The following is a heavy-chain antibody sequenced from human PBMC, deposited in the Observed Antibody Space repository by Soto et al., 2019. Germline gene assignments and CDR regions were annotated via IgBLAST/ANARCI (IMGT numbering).Heavy chain of an antibody. CDR1: GLTVSSNY. CDR3: ARVFTDTAKVFDY. D-gene: IGHD5-18*01. V-gene: IGHV3-53*01. J-gene: IGHJ4*02. CDR2: IYSAGST. Sequence: HPGGSLRLSCAVSGLTVSSNYMSWVRQAPGKGLEWVSIIYSAGSTYYADSVKGRFTISRDNSKNTVYLQMNSLRAEDTAVYYCARVFTDTAKVFDYWGRGTLVTVSS.